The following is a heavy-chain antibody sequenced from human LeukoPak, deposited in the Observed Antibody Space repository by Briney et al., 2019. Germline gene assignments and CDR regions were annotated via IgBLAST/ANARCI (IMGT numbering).Heavy chain of an antibody. D-gene: IGHD3-22*01. CDR1: GYTFTSYY. V-gene: IGHV1-46*01. CDR2: INPSGGST. CDR3: ARPMGCSGYYTGCRLNAFDI. J-gene: IGHJ3*02. Sequence: ASVKVSCKASGYTFTSYYMHWVRQAPGQGLEWMGIINPSGGSTSYAQKFQGRVTMTRDTSTSTVYMELSSLRSVDTAVYYCARPMGCSGYYTGCRLNAFDIWGQGTMVTVSS.